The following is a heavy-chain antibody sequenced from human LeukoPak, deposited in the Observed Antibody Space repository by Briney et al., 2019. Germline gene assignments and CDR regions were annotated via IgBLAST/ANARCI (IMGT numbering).Heavy chain of an antibody. CDR2: IHNSGNT. D-gene: IGHD4-11*01. V-gene: IGHV4-59*01. CDR1: AVSISDYY. J-gene: IGHJ4*02. Sequence: SETLSLTCTVSAVSISDYYWSWIRQTPGKGLEWIGYIHNSGNTNYNPSLKSRVTISIDSSKNQFSLKLTSVTAADTAVYYCARDVGGNYQYFDYWGQGTLVTVPS. CDR3: ARDVGGNYQYFDY.